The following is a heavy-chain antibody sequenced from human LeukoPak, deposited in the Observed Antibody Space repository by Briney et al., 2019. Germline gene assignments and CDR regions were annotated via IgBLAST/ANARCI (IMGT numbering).Heavy chain of an antibody. CDR3: ARSLAVPGTLDY. Sequence: SETLSLTCTVSGGSISSYYWSWIRQPPGRGLEWIGYISHSESAYYSPSLESRITISVDRSKNQFSLKLKSVTAADTAIYYCARSLAVPGTLDYWGQGTLVTVSS. CDR1: GGSISSYY. CDR2: ISHSESA. V-gene: IGHV4-59*12. D-gene: IGHD6-19*01. J-gene: IGHJ4*02.